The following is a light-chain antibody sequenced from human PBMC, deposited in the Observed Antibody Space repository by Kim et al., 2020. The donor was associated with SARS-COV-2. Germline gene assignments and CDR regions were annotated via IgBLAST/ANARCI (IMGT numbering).Light chain of an antibody. Sequence: SASVGDRVTITCRPSQSISSHLNWYQQKPGKAPKLLIYTASSLQSGVPSRFSGSESATDFTLTISSLQPEDFATYYCQQTYSTPRTFGQGTKVEI. CDR2: TAS. CDR3: QQTYSTPRT. CDR1: QSISSH. V-gene: IGKV1-39*01. J-gene: IGKJ2*01.